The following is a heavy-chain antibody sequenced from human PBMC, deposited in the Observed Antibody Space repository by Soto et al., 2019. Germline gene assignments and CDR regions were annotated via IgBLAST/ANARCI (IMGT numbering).Heavy chain of an antibody. CDR3: ALPKNTLGWYNF. CDR2: INPNCGST. CDR1: GYTFINYH. D-gene: IGHD6-19*01. V-gene: IGHV1-46*01. J-gene: IGHJ4*02. Sequence: QVQVVQSGAEVKKPGASVKVSCKTSGYTFINYHVHWVRQAPGQGLEWMGAINPNCGSTTYAQHLQGRITMTSDASTSTVYMDLSSLRSDDTAVYYCALPKNTLGWYNFWGQGALVTVS.